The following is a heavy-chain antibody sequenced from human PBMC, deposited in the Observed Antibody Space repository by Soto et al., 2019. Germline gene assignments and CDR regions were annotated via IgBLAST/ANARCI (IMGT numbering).Heavy chain of an antibody. CDR3: AYIIVYFDWLLEPPRY. CDR1: GFSLSTSGVG. CDR2: IYWDDDK. J-gene: IGHJ4*02. D-gene: IGHD3-9*01. V-gene: IGHV2-5*02. Sequence: QITLKESGPTLVKPTQTLTLTCTFSGFSLSTSGVGVGWIRQPPGKALEWLALIYWDDDKRYSPSLKSRLTITKDTSKNQVVLTMTNMDPVDTATYYCAYIIVYFDWLLEPPRYWGQGTLVTVSS.